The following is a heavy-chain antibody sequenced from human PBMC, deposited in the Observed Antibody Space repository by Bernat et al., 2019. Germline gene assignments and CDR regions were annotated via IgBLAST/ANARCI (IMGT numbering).Heavy chain of an antibody. D-gene: IGHD4-23*01. Sequence: QVQLVESGGGVVQPGRSLRLSCAASGFTFSSYGMHWVRQAPGKGLEWVAVIWYDGSNKYYADSVKGRFTISRDNSKNTLYLQMNSLRAEDTAVYYCAREGNGGNGGHTGVFDYWGQGTLVTVSS. CDR2: IWYDGSNK. CDR3: AREGNGGNGGHTGVFDY. J-gene: IGHJ4*02. CDR1: GFTFSSYG. V-gene: IGHV3-33*01.